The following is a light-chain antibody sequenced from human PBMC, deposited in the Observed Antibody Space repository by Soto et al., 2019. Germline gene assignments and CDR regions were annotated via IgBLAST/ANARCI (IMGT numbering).Light chain of an antibody. V-gene: IGKV1D-13*01. CDR1: QGISSY. CDR3: QKFNKWPWT. J-gene: IGKJ1*01. Sequence: IPMPQSPSSLSASVGDTVTIACRASQGISSYLAWYQQKPGRAPKLLIYDASNLETGVPSRFSGSGSGTLFTLTISSLQPEDFAVYYCQKFNKWPWTFGQGTKVDIK. CDR2: DAS.